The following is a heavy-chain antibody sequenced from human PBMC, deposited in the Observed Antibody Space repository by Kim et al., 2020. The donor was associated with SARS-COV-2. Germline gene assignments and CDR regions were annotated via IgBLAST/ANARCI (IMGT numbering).Heavy chain of an antibody. V-gene: IGHV4-34*01. CDR3: ARGRGAATFQH. Sequence: NYNPSLKSRVTISVDTSKNQFSLKLSSVTAADTAVYYCARGRGAATFQHWGQGTLVTVSS. J-gene: IGHJ1*01. D-gene: IGHD2-15*01.